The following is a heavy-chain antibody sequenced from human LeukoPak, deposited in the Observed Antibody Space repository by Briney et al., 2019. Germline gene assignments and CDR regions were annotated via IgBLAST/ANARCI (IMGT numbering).Heavy chain of an antibody. V-gene: IGHV3-21*01. CDR2: ISSSSSYI. CDR1: GFTFSSYS. Sequence: TGGSLRLSCAASGFTFSSYSMNWVRQAPGKGLEWVSSISSSSSYIYYADSVKGRFTISRDNAKNSLYLQMNSLRAEDTAVYYCARLRTRGDYGDYWGQGTLVTVSS. D-gene: IGHD4-17*01. CDR3: ARLRTRGDYGDY. J-gene: IGHJ4*02.